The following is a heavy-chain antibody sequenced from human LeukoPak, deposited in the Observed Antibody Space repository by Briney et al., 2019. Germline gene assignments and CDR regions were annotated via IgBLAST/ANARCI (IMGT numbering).Heavy chain of an antibody. CDR1: GYTFTGYY. CDR3: AGEDNSSGYRPFDI. CDR2: ISPSSGGT. D-gene: IGHD3-22*01. J-gene: IGHJ3*02. Sequence: ASVKVSCKASGYTFTGYYIHWVRQTPGQGLEWMGRISPSSGGTNYAQKFQGRVTMTRDMSMSTAYMELSRLRSDDTAVYYCAGEDNSSGYRPFDIWGQGTMVTVPS. V-gene: IGHV1-2*06.